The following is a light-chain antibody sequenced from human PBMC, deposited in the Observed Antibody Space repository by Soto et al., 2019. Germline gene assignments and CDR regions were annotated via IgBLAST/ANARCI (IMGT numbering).Light chain of an antibody. CDR3: QHYHSPPFT. CDR2: AAS. Sequence: DIQMTQSPSSLSAFVGDSVTFTCRASQGISNYLAWYHQKPRKVPKLLVYAASTLQSGVPSRFSGSGSGTEFTLTIRSLQPEDVGTYYCQHYHSPPFTFGPGTKLEIK. CDR1: QGISNY. J-gene: IGKJ3*01. V-gene: IGKV1-27*01.